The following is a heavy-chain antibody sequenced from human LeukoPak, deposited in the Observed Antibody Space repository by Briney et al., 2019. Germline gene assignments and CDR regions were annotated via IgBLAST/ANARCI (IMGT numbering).Heavy chain of an antibody. V-gene: IGHV3-21*01. CDR2: ISSSSSYI. CDR3: ARDRRGLYGRGGYYYGMDV. CDR1: GFTFSSYS. Sequence: GGSLRLSCAASGFTFSSYSMNWVRQAPGKGLEWVSSISSSSSYIYYADSVKGRFTISRDNAKNSLYLQMNSLRAEDTAVYYCARDRRGLYGRGGYYYGMDVWGRGTTVTVSS. D-gene: IGHD4-17*01. J-gene: IGHJ6*04.